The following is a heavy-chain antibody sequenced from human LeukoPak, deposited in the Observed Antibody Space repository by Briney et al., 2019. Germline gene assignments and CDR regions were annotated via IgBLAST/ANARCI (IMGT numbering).Heavy chain of an antibody. CDR3: ARDHGFSYYYYYMDV. D-gene: IGHD3-3*01. V-gene: IGHV3-21*01. J-gene: IGHJ6*03. Sequence: GGSLRLSCAASGFTFSSYSMNWVRQAPGKGLEWVSSISSSSSYIYYADSVKGRFTISRDNAKNSVYLQMNRLRAEDTAVYYCARDHGFSYYYYYMDVWGKGTTVTVSS. CDR2: ISSSSSYI. CDR1: GFTFSSYS.